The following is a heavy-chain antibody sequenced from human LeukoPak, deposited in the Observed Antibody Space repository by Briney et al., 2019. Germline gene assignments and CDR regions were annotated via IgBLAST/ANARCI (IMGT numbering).Heavy chain of an antibody. J-gene: IGHJ4*02. CDR1: GDSISSGNYY. D-gene: IGHD3-9*01. CDR3: ARAGYDTATGYPGTFDD. Sequence: SETLSLTRAVLGDSISSGNYYWNWIRQAAGKGLEYIGRIHTSGSTGYNPSLKNRVAIFIDASKNQFSLRLTSVTATDTAVYYCARAGYDTATGYPGTFDDWGQGTLVTVSS. V-gene: IGHV4-61*02. CDR2: IHTSGST.